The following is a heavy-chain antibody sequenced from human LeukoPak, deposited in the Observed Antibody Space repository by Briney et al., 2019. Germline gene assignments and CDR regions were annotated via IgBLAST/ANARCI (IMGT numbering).Heavy chain of an antibody. CDR3: AKDRGLGDIVATTLFDY. V-gene: IGHV4-59*01. J-gene: IGHJ4*02. D-gene: IGHD5-12*01. CDR1: GSSISSYY. CDR2: IYYSGST. Sequence: SETLSLTCTVSGSSISSYYWSWIRQPPGKGLEWIGYIYYSGSTNYNPSLKSRVTISVDTSKNQFSLKLSSVTAADTAVYYCAKDRGLGDIVATTLFDYWGQGTLVTVSS.